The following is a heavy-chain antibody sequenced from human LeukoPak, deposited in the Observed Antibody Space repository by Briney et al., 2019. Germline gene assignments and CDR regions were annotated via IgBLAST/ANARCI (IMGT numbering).Heavy chain of an antibody. Sequence: ASVKVSCKASGYSFTDYYMHWVRQAPGQGLEWMGWINPNSGGPNYAQKFQGRVTMTRDTSTSTAYMEVSSLRSEDTAVYYCARGLAEWEQNDAFDIWGQGTMVTVSS. CDR1: GYSFTDYY. CDR2: INPNSGGP. V-gene: IGHV1-2*02. D-gene: IGHD1-26*01. J-gene: IGHJ3*02. CDR3: ARGLAEWEQNDAFDI.